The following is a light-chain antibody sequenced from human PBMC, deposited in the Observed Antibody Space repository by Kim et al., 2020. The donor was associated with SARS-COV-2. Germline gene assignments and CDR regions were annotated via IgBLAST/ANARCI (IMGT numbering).Light chain of an antibody. Sequence: DIVMTQSPLSLPVTPGEPASISCRSSQSLLYSNGYNYLDWYLQKPGQSPQLLIYLASYRASGVPDRFSGSGSGTEFTLKISRVEAEDVGVYYCMQALQTPVDFGGGTKVDIK. V-gene: IGKV2-28*01. CDR2: LAS. J-gene: IGKJ4*01. CDR3: MQALQTPVD. CDR1: QSLLYSNGYNY.